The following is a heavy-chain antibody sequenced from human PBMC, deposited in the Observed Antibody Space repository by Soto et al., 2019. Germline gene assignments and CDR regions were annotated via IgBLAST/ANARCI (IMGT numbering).Heavy chain of an antibody. CDR2: ISAYNGNT. V-gene: IGHV1-18*01. Sequence: ASVKVSCKASGYTFTSYGISWVRQAPGQGLEWMGWISAYNGNTNYAQKLQGRVTMTTDTSTSTAYMELRSLRSDDTAVYYCARRADYGDYVPGYYMDVWGKGTTVTVSS. J-gene: IGHJ6*03. CDR1: GYTFTSYG. CDR3: ARRADYGDYVPGYYMDV. D-gene: IGHD4-17*01.